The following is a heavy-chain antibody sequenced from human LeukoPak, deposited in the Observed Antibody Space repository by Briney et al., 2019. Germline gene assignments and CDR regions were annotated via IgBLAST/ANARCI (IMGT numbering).Heavy chain of an antibody. J-gene: IGHJ4*02. Sequence: KASKTLSLTCAVSGGSISSGNWWSWVRQPPGKGLEWIGEILHSGSTNYNPSLKSRVTMSVDKSKNHFSLKLSSVTAADTAVYYCARVRGLWWSFDYWGPGTLVTVSS. CDR1: GGSISSGNW. D-gene: IGHD2-21*01. CDR2: ILHSGST. V-gene: IGHV4-4*02. CDR3: ARVRGLWWSFDY.